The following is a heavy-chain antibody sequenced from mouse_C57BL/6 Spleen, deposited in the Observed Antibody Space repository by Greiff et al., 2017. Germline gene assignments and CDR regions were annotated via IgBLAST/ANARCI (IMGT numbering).Heavy chain of an antibody. D-gene: IGHD2-1*01. CDR1: GFTFSSYA. CDR3: ARDRGNYEDYFDY. V-gene: IGHV5-4*01. Sequence: EVQRVESGGGLVKPGGSLKLSCAASGFTFSSYAMSWVRQTPEKRLEWVATISDGGSYTSYPDNVKGRFTISRDNAKNNLYLQMSHLKSEDTAMYYCARDRGNYEDYFDYWGQGTTLTVSS. J-gene: IGHJ2*01. CDR2: ISDGGSYT.